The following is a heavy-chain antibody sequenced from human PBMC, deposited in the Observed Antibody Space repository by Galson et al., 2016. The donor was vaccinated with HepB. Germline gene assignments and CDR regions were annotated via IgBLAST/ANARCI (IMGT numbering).Heavy chain of an antibody. Sequence: SLRLSCAASGFTFSGSAMYWVRQAPGMGLEHISALNAYGDSTYHADSVKGRFTISRDNSPNTLYLQMTSLRVEDTAVYYCVKDFGLRDSRGWFPGGFDFWGQGALVTVSS. CDR2: LNAYGDST. J-gene: IGHJ4*03. V-gene: IGHV3-64D*08. CDR3: VKDFGLRDSRGWFPGGFDF. CDR1: GFTFSGSA. D-gene: IGHD6-19*01.